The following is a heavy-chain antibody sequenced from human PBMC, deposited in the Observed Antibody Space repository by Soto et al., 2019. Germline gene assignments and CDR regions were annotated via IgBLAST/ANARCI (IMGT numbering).Heavy chain of an antibody. Sequence: QVQLQQWGAGLLKPSETLSLTCAVYGGSFSGYYWSWIRQPPGKGLEWIGEINHSGSTNYNPSLKSRVTISVDTSKNQFSLKLSSVTAADTAVYYCARTYSSIWSAFEYWGQGNLVTVSS. CDR2: INHSGST. CDR3: ARTYSSIWSAFEY. J-gene: IGHJ4*02. D-gene: IGHD6-13*01. CDR1: GGSFSGYY. V-gene: IGHV4-34*01.